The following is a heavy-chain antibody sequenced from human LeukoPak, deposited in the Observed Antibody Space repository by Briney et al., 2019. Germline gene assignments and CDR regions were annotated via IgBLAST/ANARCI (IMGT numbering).Heavy chain of an antibody. Sequence: GGSLRLSCAASGFTFSSYGMHWVRQAPGKGLEWVAVISYDGSNKYYADSVKGRFTISRDNSKNTLYLQMNSLRTEDTAVYHCAKDLYGSGWYNYFDPWGQGALVTVSS. D-gene: IGHD6-19*01. CDR1: GFTFSSYG. V-gene: IGHV3-30*18. CDR3: AKDLYGSGWYNYFDP. J-gene: IGHJ5*02. CDR2: ISYDGSNK.